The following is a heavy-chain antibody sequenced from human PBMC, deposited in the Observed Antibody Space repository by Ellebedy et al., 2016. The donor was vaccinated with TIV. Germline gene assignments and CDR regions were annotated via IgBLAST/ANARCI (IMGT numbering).Heavy chain of an antibody. D-gene: IGHD2-21*01. V-gene: IGHV3-23*01. J-gene: IGHJ6*02. CDR1: GFTFSSYA. Sequence: GESLKISXAASGFTFSSYAMTWVRQAPGKGLEWVSGIGDTAHNTYYTDSVKGRFTISRDNSKSTLSLQMSSLRAEDTAVYYCAKARGSSVIDYNYFGMDVWGHGTTVTVSS. CDR3: AKARGSSVIDYNYFGMDV. CDR2: IGDTAHNT.